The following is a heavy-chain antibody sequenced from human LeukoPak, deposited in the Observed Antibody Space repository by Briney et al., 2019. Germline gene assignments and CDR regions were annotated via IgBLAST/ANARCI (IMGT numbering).Heavy chain of an antibody. V-gene: IGHV4-59*08. CDR2: IYYSGST. J-gene: IGHJ4*02. CDR1: GGSISSYY. D-gene: IGHD4-17*01. CDR3: ARIGVHHYDNFDY. Sequence: SETLSLTCTVSGGSISSYYWSWIRQPPGKGLEWIGYIYYSGSTNYNPSLKSRVTISVDTSKNQFSLKLSSVTDADTAVYYCARIGVHHYDNFDYWGQGTLVTVSS.